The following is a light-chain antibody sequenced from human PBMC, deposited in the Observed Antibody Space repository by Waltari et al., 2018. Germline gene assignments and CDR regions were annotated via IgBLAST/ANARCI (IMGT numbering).Light chain of an antibody. CDR3: QQYNSYPVI. J-gene: IGKJ4*01. Sequence: DIQMTQSPSTLSASVGDRVIITCRPSQNINTNLAWYQQKPGGVPKVLIHKTSKLESGVPSRFSGSRSGTEFTLTISSLQPDDFATYYCQQYNSYPVIFGGGTTVEIK. CDR1: QNINTN. V-gene: IGKV1-5*03. CDR2: KTS.